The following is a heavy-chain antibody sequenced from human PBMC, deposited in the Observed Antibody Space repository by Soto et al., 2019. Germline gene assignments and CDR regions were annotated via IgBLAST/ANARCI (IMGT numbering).Heavy chain of an antibody. CDR2: ISHSSSYI. J-gene: IGHJ4*02. V-gene: IGHV3-21*01. D-gene: IGHD3-9*01. CDR3: ARLAYYSIYDTYFYGGFDA. Sequence: PXGALRLSFAASGFGCNTHTMNWARQAPGKGLEWVASISHSSSYIYYADSVKGRFTISRDNARNSAFLQMDSLRPEDTAVYYCARLAYYSIYDTYFYGGFDAWGQGTPVTVPP. CDR1: GFGCNTHT.